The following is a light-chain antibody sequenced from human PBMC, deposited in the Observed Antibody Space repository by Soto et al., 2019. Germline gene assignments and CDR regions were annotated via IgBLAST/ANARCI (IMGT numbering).Light chain of an antibody. CDR1: QSDTRAYDY. V-gene: IGLV2-8*01. J-gene: IGLJ1*01. CDR2: EFV. CDR3: KSYAGSNTYV. Sequence: QSALTQPPSAPASPGQSVPIPCTRTQSDTRAYDYVSWYQHPPGKAPRLLIHEFVLRPAAVAHRLFCSKSGNTVSLTVSLLQAADEADYFCKSYAGSNTYVFGSGTNVTVL.